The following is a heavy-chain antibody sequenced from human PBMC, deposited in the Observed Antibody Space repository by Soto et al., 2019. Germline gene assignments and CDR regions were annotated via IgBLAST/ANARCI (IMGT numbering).Heavy chain of an antibody. CDR1: GFSFSSYG. V-gene: IGHV3-30*18. Sequence: PGGSLRLSCAASGFSFSSYGMQWVRQAPVKGLEWVAVVSYDGSLKYYADSVKGRFTVSRDNSQNTVYLQMNSLRAEDTAVYYCAKEYYEYNSGWVFDSWGHGTQVTVSS. CDR3: AKEYYEYNSGWVFDS. J-gene: IGHJ5*01. D-gene: IGHD6-19*01. CDR2: VSYDGSLK.